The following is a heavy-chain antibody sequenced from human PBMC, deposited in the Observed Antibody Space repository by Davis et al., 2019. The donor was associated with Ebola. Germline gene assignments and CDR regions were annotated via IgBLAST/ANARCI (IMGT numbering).Heavy chain of an antibody. D-gene: IGHD2-2*01. V-gene: IGHV3-30-3*01. CDR1: GFTFSSYA. CDR3: ARERWPIGYCSSTSCHHAFDI. Sequence: PGGSLRLSCAASGFTFSSYAMHWVRQAPGKGLEWVAVISYDGSNKYYADSVKGRFTISRDNSKNTLYLQMDSLRAEDTAVYYCARERWPIGYCSSTSCHHAFDIWGQGTMVTVSS. CDR2: ISYDGSNK. J-gene: IGHJ3*02.